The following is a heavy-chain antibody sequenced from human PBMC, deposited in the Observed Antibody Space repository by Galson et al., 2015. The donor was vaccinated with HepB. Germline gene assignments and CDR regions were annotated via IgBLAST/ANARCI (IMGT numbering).Heavy chain of an antibody. CDR1: GYDFTNYW. Sequence: QSGAEVKKPGESLRIACQVSGYDFTNYWIGWVRQMPGKGLEWMGTIYPGDSDTRYSPSFQGQVTISADKSINTAYLQWRSLKASATAVYYSARPDGSSGSVGRVDPWSQGTLVTVSS. CDR3: ARPDGSSGSVGRVDP. CDR2: IYPGDSDT. D-gene: IGHD3-10*01. V-gene: IGHV5-51*03. J-gene: IGHJ5*02.